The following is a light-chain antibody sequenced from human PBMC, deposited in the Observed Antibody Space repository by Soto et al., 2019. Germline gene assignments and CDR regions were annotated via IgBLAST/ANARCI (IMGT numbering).Light chain of an antibody. CDR2: ANS. CDR3: QSYDSSLSVV. CDR1: SSNIGAGYD. Sequence: QSALTQPPSVSGAPGQRVTISCTGSSSNIGAGYDVHWYQQLPGTAPKLLIYANSNRPSGVPDRFSGSKSDTSASLAITGLQAEDEADYYCQSYDSSLSVVFGGGTKLTVL. J-gene: IGLJ2*01. V-gene: IGLV1-40*01.